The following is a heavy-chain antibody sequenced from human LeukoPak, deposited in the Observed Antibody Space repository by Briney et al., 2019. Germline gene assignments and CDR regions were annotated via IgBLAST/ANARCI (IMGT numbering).Heavy chain of an antibody. Sequence: GGSLRLSCAASGFTFSSYAMHWVRQAPGKGLEWVAVISYDGSNKYYADSVKGRFTISRDNSKNTLYLQMNSLRAEDTAVYYCAKAAGKYGDYLDYFDYWGQGTLVTVSS. V-gene: IGHV3-30*04. CDR3: AKAAGKYGDYLDYFDY. J-gene: IGHJ4*02. CDR2: ISYDGSNK. CDR1: GFTFSSYA. D-gene: IGHD4-17*01.